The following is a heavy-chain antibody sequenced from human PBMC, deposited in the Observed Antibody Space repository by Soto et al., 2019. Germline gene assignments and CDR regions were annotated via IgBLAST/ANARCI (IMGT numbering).Heavy chain of an antibody. Sequence: SETLSLTCTVSGGSISSYYLSWIRQPPGKGLEWIGYIYYSGSTNYNPSLKSRVTISVDTSKNQFSLKLSSVTAADTAVYYCAREVVVVPAAMTYNWFDPWGQGTLVTVSS. CDR1: GGSISSYY. D-gene: IGHD2-2*01. J-gene: IGHJ5*02. V-gene: IGHV4-59*01. CDR2: IYYSGST. CDR3: AREVVVVPAAMTYNWFDP.